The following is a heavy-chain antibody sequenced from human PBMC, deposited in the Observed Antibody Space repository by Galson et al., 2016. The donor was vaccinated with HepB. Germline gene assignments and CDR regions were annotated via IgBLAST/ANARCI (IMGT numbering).Heavy chain of an antibody. CDR2: INPKSGRT. V-gene: IGHV1-2*04. CDR3: VIGGPVAGTGQYYFDY. Sequence: SVKVSCKASGYNFAGYYIHWVRQAPGQGLEWMGWINPKSGRTDSAQKFQDWVTMTSDTSINTAYMELTRLKSDDTAVYYCVIGGPVAGTGQYYFDYWGQGTLGTIAS. J-gene: IGHJ4*02. D-gene: IGHD6-19*01. CDR1: GYNFAGYY.